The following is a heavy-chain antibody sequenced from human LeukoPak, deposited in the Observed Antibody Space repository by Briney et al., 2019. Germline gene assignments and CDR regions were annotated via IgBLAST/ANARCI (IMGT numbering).Heavy chain of an antibody. Sequence: ASVKVSCKASVYTFTGYYMHWVRQAPGQGLEWVGIINPSGGSTSYTQKFQGRVTMTRDMSTSTLYMELSSLRSEDTAVYYCARDISVGWFGEFTEDYYMDVWGKGTTVTVSS. V-gene: IGHV1-46*01. D-gene: IGHD3-10*01. CDR2: INPSGGST. CDR3: ARDISVGWFGEFTEDYYMDV. J-gene: IGHJ6*03. CDR1: VYTFTGYY.